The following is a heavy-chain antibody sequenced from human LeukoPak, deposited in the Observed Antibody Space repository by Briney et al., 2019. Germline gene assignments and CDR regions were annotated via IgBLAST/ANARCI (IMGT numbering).Heavy chain of an antibody. D-gene: IGHD4-11*01. CDR2: IDANNGDT. Sequence: ASVKVSCKASGYTFRGNYIHWLRQAPGQGLEWMEWIDANNGDTKSAQKFQGRVTMSRDTSISTAYMDLSSLSPDDAAVYYCARDPSSVTLYFFDYWGQGTLVTVSP. CDR1: GYTFRGNY. J-gene: IGHJ4*02. CDR3: ARDPSSVTLYFFDY. V-gene: IGHV1-2*02.